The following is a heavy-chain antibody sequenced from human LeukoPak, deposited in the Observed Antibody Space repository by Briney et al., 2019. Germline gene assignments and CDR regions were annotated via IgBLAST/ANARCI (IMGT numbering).Heavy chain of an antibody. CDR3: VSSGVVGAGSTAIDY. CDR2: IIPVFGTA. Sequence: AASVKVSCKVSGGSFSFSSFTISWVRQTPGQGLEWMGGIIPVFGTANYAQKFQDRVTITADESTSTAYMELRSLKSEDTAVYYCVSSGVVGAGSTAIDYWGQGTLVTVSS. J-gene: IGHJ4*02. D-gene: IGHD1-26*01. CDR1: GGSFSFSSFT. V-gene: IGHV1-69*13.